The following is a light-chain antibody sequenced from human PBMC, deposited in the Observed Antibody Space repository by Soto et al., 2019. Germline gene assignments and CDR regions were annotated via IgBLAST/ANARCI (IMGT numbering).Light chain of an antibody. CDR2: EVS. Sequence: QSVVTQPASVSGSPGQSITISCTGTSSDVRGYDYVSWYQQYPGKAPRLIIYEVSNRPSGVSNRFSGSKSGNTASLTISGLRAEDEGDYFCSSFTGTSALILFGGGTKLTVL. CDR1: SSDVRGYDY. V-gene: IGLV2-14*01. J-gene: IGLJ2*01. CDR3: SSFTGTSALIL.